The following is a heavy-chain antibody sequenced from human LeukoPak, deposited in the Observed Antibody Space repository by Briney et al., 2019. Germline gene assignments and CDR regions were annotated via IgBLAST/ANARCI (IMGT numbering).Heavy chain of an antibody. CDR1: GFSLSTTGVG. D-gene: IGHD6-25*01. CDR2: IYWDDDK. V-gene: IGHV2-5*02. CDR3: AHRNAAEFDY. J-gene: IGHJ4*02. Sequence: ESGPTLVKPTQTLTLTCTFSGFSLSTTGVGVGWIRQAPGKALEWLTLIYWDDDKRYRPSLKSRLTITKDTSKNQVVLTMTNLDPVDTATYYCAHRNAAEFDYWGQGTLVTVSS.